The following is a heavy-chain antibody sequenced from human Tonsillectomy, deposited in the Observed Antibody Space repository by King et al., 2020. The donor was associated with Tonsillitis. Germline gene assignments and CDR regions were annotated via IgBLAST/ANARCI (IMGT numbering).Heavy chain of an antibody. CDR2: ISRDSSSI. D-gene: IGHD4-23*01. J-gene: IGHJ4*01. Sequence: VQLVESGGGLVQPGRSLRLSCAASGFTFDDYAMHWVRQAPGKGLEWVSGISRDSSSIAYSDSVKDRFTISRDNAKISLDLQMNSLRPEDTAFYYCAKTRGNSPRYFDYWGRGTLVTVSS. CDR1: GFTFDDYA. CDR3: AKTRGNSPRYFDY. V-gene: IGHV3-9*01.